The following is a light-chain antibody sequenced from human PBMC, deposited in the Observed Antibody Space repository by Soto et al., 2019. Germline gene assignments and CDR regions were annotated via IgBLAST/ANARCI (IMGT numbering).Light chain of an antibody. V-gene: IGKV3-15*01. Sequence: EIVMTQSPATLSVSPGESATLSCRASQSVSSNLAWHQQKPGQAPRILMYDASTRATGIPARFSGSGSGTEFTLTISSLQSEDFAVYYCQQYSNWPPGTFGQGTKVDIK. CDR3: QQYSNWPPGT. CDR2: DAS. CDR1: QSVSSN. J-gene: IGKJ1*01.